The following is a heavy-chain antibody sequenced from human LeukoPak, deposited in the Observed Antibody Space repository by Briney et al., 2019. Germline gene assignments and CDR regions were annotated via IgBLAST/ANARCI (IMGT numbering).Heavy chain of an antibody. Sequence: ASVKVSCKASGYTFSSYGISWVRQAPGQGLEWMGWISGYTGNTNYAQNLQGRVTMTTDTSTSTAYMELRSLRSDDTALYYCAKDPIYSSGWYYFDYWGQGTLVTVSS. CDR2: ISGYTGNT. V-gene: IGHV1-18*01. D-gene: IGHD6-19*01. J-gene: IGHJ4*02. CDR1: GYTFSSYG. CDR3: AKDPIYSSGWYYFDY.